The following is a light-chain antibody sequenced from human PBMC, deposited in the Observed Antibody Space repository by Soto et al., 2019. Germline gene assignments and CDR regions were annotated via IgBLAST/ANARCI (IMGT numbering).Light chain of an antibody. Sequence: DIQMTQSPSSLSASVGDRVTITCRASQGISNYLDWYQQKPGKVPKLLIYATSTLQSGVPSRFSGSGSGTDFTLTISSLQPEDVATYYCQKYNSAPWTFGQGTNVEIK. CDR3: QKYNSAPWT. V-gene: IGKV1-27*01. J-gene: IGKJ1*01. CDR1: QGISNY. CDR2: ATS.